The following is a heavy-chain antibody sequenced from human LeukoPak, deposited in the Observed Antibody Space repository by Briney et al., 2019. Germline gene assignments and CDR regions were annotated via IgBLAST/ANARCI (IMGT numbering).Heavy chain of an antibody. CDR3: ARYSANGYSSGWYFGSPSHWFDP. V-gene: IGHV6-1*01. D-gene: IGHD6-19*01. CDR1: GDSVSSNSAA. Sequence: SQTLSLTCAISGDSVSSNSAAWNWIRQSPSRGLEWLGRTYYRSKWYNDYAVSVKSRITINPDTSKNQFSLQLNSVTPEDTAVYYCARYSANGYSSGWYFGSPSHWFDPWGQGTLVTVSS. CDR2: TYYRSKWYN. J-gene: IGHJ5*02.